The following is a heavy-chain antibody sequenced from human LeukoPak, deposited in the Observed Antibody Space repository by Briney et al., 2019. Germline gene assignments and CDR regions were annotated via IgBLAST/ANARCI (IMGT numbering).Heavy chain of an antibody. CDR1: GFTFSRYE. Sequence: QTGGSLRLSCAASGFTFSRYEMNWVRQAPGKGLEWVSYITSSGTTIYYADSVKGRFTVSRDNAKNSLYLQMNSLRAEDTAVYYCARDFLGMDVWGQGTTVTVSS. CDR2: ITSSGTTI. V-gene: IGHV3-48*03. CDR3: ARDFLGMDV. J-gene: IGHJ6*02.